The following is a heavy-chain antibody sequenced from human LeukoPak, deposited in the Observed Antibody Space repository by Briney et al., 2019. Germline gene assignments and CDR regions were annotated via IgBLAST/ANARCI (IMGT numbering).Heavy chain of an antibody. V-gene: IGHV1-2*02. D-gene: IGHD6-19*01. CDR1: GYTFTAYF. J-gene: IGHJ4*02. CDR3: ARDPGEQWLVDY. CDR2: INPNTGDT. Sequence: ASVKVSCKASGYTFTAYFIHWVRQAPGQGLEWVGWINPNTGDTSYAQKFQGRVTLTGDTSITTAYMELSSLRSDDTAVYYCARDPGEQWLVDYWGQGTLVTVSS.